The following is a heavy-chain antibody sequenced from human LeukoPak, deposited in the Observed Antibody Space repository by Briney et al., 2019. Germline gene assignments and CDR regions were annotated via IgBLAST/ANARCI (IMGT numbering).Heavy chain of an antibody. D-gene: IGHD3-3*01. CDR1: GLTFSSYW. CDR3: ARARDSYDFWSGYLYYFDY. J-gene: IGHJ4*02. Sequence: GGSLRLSCAASGLTFSSYWMSWVRQAPGKGLEWVANIKQDGSEKYYVDSVKGRFTISRDNAKNSLYLQMNSLRAEDTAVYYCARARDSYDFWSGYLYYFDYWGQGTLVTVSS. V-gene: IGHV3-7*01. CDR2: IKQDGSEK.